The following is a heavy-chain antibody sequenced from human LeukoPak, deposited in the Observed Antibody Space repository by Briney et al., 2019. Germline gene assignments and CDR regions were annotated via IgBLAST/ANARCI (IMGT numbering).Heavy chain of an antibody. Sequence: SETLSLTCAVYGGSFSGYYWSWIRQPPGKGLEWIGYIYYSGSNYYNPSLKSRVTISVDTSKNQFSLKLSSVTAADTAVYYCARVLGIAAARWFDPWGQGTLVTVSS. CDR2: IYYSGSN. CDR1: GGSFSGYY. V-gene: IGHV4-30-4*08. CDR3: ARVLGIAAARWFDP. J-gene: IGHJ5*02. D-gene: IGHD6-13*01.